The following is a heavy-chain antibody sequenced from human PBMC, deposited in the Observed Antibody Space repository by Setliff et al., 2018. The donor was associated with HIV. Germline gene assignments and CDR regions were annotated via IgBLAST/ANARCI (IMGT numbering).Heavy chain of an antibody. Sequence: GGSLRLSCAASGFTFSTYAMTWVRQAPGKGLEWVSSISSSGTYIYYADSMKGRFTISRDNAENSLYLQMNSLRAEDTAVYYCAKDRSDLAANLDYYYYFGFDVWGQGTTVTVSS. CDR1: GFTFSTYA. J-gene: IGHJ6*02. CDR2: ISSSGTYI. V-gene: IGHV3-21*01. CDR3: AKDRSDLAANLDYYYYFGFDV. D-gene: IGHD6-6*01.